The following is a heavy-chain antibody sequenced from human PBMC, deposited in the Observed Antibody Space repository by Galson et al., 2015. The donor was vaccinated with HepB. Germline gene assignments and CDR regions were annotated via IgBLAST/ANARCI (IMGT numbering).Heavy chain of an antibody. Sequence: SLRLSCAASGFTFSSYEMNWVRQAPGKGLEWVSYISSSGSTIYYADSVKGRFTISRDNAKNSLYLQMNSLRAEDTAVYYCARDRNRSSGWPRPLDYWGQGTLVTVSS. CDR3: ARDRNRSSGWPRPLDY. V-gene: IGHV3-48*03. D-gene: IGHD6-19*01. J-gene: IGHJ4*02. CDR2: ISSSGSTI. CDR1: GFTFSSYE.